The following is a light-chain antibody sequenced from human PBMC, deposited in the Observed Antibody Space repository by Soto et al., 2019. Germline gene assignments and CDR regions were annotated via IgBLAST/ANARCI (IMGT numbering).Light chain of an antibody. CDR2: DVS. CDR3: SSYTSSSTVV. CDR1: SSDVGGYNY. J-gene: IGLJ2*01. Sequence: QSVLTPPASVSGSPGQSITISCTGTSSDVGGYNYVSWYQQHTGKAPKLMIYDVSNRPSGVSNRFSGSKSGNTASLTISGLQAEDEADYYCSSYTSSSTVVFGGGTNLTVL. V-gene: IGLV2-14*01.